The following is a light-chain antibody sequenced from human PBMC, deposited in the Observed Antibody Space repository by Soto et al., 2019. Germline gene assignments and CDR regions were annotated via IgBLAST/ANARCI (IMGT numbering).Light chain of an antibody. CDR1: SRDVGAFNY. Sequence: QSALTQPASVSGSPGQSINISCNGTSRDVGAFNYVSWYQQHPDKAPKLLISEVNNRPSGVSHRFSGSKSGNTASLTISGLQPADEADYYCSSYTTSGTYVLFGGGAKLTVL. J-gene: IGLJ3*02. CDR3: SSYTTSGTYVL. CDR2: EVN. V-gene: IGLV2-14*01.